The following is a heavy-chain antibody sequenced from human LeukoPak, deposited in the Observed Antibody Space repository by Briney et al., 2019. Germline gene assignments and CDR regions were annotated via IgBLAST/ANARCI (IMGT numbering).Heavy chain of an antibody. CDR3: SKDRSTSNILTGYQDN. CDR1: GFTFSSYG. CDR2: ISYDGNNK. D-gene: IGHD3-9*01. Sequence: PGRPLRLSCGASGFTFSSYGMHGVRQAPGKGLEGVADISYDGNNKYYADSVKGRFTISRDNSKTTLYLQMNSLRAEDTAVYYCSKDRSTSNILTGYQDNWGQGTLVTVSS. J-gene: IGHJ4*02. V-gene: IGHV3-30*18.